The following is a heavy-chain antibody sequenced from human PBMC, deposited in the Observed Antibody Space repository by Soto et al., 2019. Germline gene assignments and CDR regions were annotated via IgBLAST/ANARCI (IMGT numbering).Heavy chain of an antibody. D-gene: IGHD3-9*01. CDR1: GFTFSSYS. Sequence: GGSLRLSCAASGFTFSSYSMNWVRQAPGKGLEWVSSISSSSSYIYYADSVKGRFTISRDNAKNSLYLQMNSLRAEDTAVYYCARGDNYDILTGYYPDYWGQGTLVTVSS. CDR3: ARGDNYDILTGYYPDY. CDR2: ISSSSSYI. V-gene: IGHV3-21*01. J-gene: IGHJ4*02.